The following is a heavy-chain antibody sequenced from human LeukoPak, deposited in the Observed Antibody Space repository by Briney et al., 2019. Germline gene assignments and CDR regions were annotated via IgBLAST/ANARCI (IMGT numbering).Heavy chain of an antibody. CDR2: IWYDGSNK. Sequence: GGSLTLSCAASGFTFSTYGMHWVRQAPGKGLEWVAVIWYDGSNKYYADSVKGRFTISRDNSKNTLYLQMNSLRAEDTAVYYCAGTAAGTLGWGQGTLVTVSS. CDR1: GFTFSTYG. D-gene: IGHD6-13*01. CDR3: AGTAAGTLG. J-gene: IGHJ4*02. V-gene: IGHV3-33*01.